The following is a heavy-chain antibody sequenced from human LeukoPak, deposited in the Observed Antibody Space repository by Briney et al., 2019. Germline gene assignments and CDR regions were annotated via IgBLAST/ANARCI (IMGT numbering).Heavy chain of an antibody. V-gene: IGHV2-70*11. Sequence: RKSGPALVKPTQTLTLTCTFSGFSLSTSGMCVSWIRQPPGKALEWLARIDWDDDKYYSTSLKTRLTISKDTSKNQVVLTMTNMDPVDTATYYCARTQVYCSSTSCHYYGMDVWGQGTTVTVSS. CDR1: GFSLSTSGMC. D-gene: IGHD2-2*01. CDR2: IDWDDDK. CDR3: ARTQVYCSSTSCHYYGMDV. J-gene: IGHJ6*02.